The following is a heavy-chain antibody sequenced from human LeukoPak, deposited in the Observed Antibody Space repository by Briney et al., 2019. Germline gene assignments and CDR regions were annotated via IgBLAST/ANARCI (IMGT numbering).Heavy chain of an antibody. CDR2: IRYDGSNK. J-gene: IGHJ4*02. Sequence: GGSLRLSCAASGFTFSSYGMHWVRQAPGKGLEWVAFIRYDGSNKYYADSVKGRFTISRDNSKNTLYLQMNSLRAEDTAIYYCAREEGSGVAGRREIDYWGQGTLVTVSS. D-gene: IGHD3-10*01. V-gene: IGHV3-30*02. CDR3: AREEGSGVAGRREIDY. CDR1: GFTFSSYG.